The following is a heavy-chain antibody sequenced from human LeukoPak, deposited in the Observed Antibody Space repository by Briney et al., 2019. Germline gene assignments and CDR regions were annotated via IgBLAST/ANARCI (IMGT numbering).Heavy chain of an antibody. CDR2: ISYDGSNK. V-gene: IGHV3-30-3*01. Sequence: QAGGSLRLSCAASGFTFSSYAMHWVRQAPGKGLEWVAVISYDGSNKYYADSVKGRFTISRDNSKNTLYLQMNSLRAEDTAVYYCARGWLAETTVVTPYNYWGQGTLVTVSS. J-gene: IGHJ4*02. D-gene: IGHD4-23*01. CDR1: GFTFSSYA. CDR3: ARGWLAETTVVTPYNY.